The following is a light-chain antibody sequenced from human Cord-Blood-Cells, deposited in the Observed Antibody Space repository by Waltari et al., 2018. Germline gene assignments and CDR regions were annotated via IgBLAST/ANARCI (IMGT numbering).Light chain of an antibody. Sequence: QSALTQPASVSGSPGQSITISCTGTSSDVGSYNLVSWYQQHPGKAPKLMNSEGSKRLSGVSNRFSGSKSGNTASLTISGLQAEDEADYYCCSYAGSSTVVFGGGTKLTVL. J-gene: IGLJ2*01. CDR1: SSDVGSYNL. V-gene: IGLV2-23*01. CDR3: CSYAGSSTVV. CDR2: EGS.